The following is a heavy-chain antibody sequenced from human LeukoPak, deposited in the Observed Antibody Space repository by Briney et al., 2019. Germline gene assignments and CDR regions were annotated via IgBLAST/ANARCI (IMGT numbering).Heavy chain of an antibody. D-gene: IGHD3-22*01. Sequence: PGGSLRLSCAASGFTVSSNYMSWVRQAPGKGLEWASGICSGGSTYYADSVKGRFTISRDNSKNTLYLQMNSLRAEETAVYYCASSHGGAYYYDSSGFGYYFDYWGQGTLVTVSS. J-gene: IGHJ4*02. CDR1: GFTVSSNY. CDR3: ASSHGGAYYYDSSGFGYYFDY. CDR2: ICSGGST. V-gene: IGHV3-53*01.